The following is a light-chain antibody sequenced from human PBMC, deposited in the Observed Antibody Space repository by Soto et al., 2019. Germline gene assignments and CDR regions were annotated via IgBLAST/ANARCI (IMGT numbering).Light chain of an antibody. CDR1: QRVARW. Sequence: DIQMTQSPSTLTASVGDRAIITCRASQRVARWLVWYQQKPGKAPKVLISGASNLESGVPSRFSGSGFGTQFTLTISSLQPDDSATYYCQQYDTNWTFGQGTKVEI. V-gene: IGKV1-5*01. CDR3: QQYDTNWT. J-gene: IGKJ1*01. CDR2: GAS.